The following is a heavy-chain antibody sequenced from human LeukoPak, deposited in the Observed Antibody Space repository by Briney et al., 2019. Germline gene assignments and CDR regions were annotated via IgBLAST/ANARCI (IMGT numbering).Heavy chain of an antibody. D-gene: IGHD3-16*01. V-gene: IGHV3-74*01. CDR1: GFTFSTYW. J-gene: IGHJ4*02. Sequence: GGSLRLSCAASGFTFSTYWMHGVRQAPGKGLVWVSRINSDGSTTSYADSVKGRFTISRDNAKNTLYLQMNSLRAEDTAVYYCATQGQTFVGANPYWGQGTLVTVSS. CDR3: ATQGQTFVGANPY. CDR2: INSDGSTT.